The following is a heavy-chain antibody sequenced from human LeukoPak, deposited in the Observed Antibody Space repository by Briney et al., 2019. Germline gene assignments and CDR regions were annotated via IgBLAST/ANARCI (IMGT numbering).Heavy chain of an antibody. Sequence: TSETLSLTCTVSGYSISSGYYWGWIRQPPGKGLEWIGEINHSGSTNYNPSLKSRVTISVDTSKNQFSLKLSSVTAADTAVYYCARIVGGSYPGAWGQGTLVTVSS. CDR1: GYSISSGYY. V-gene: IGHV4-38-2*02. CDR3: ARIVGGSYPGA. J-gene: IGHJ5*02. D-gene: IGHD1-26*01. CDR2: INHSGST.